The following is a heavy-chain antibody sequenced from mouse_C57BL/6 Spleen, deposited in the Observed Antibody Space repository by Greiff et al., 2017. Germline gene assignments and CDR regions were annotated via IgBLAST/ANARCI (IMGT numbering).Heavy chain of an antibody. CDR3: ARERDYGYDGYYFDY. CDR2: IYPGSGST. Sequence: VQLQQPGAELVKPGASVKMSCKASGYTFTSYWITWVKQRPGQGLEWIGDIYPGSGSTNYNEKFKSKATLTVDTSSSTAYMQLSSLTSEDSAVYYCARERDYGYDGYYFDYWGQGTTRTVSS. CDR1: GYTFTSYW. D-gene: IGHD2-2*01. V-gene: IGHV1-55*01. J-gene: IGHJ2*01.